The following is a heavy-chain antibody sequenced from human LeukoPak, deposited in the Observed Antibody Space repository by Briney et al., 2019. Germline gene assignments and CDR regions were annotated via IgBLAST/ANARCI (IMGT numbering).Heavy chain of an antibody. Sequence: GGSLRLSCAASGFTFSSYGMRWVRQAPGKGLEWVAFIRYDGSNKYYADSVKGRFTISRDNSKNTLYLQMNSLRAEDTAVYYCANNYDYVWGSYRSSGFDYWGQGTLVTVSS. D-gene: IGHD3-16*02. CDR1: GFTFSSYG. J-gene: IGHJ4*02. V-gene: IGHV3-30*02. CDR3: ANNYDYVWGSYRSSGFDY. CDR2: IRYDGSNK.